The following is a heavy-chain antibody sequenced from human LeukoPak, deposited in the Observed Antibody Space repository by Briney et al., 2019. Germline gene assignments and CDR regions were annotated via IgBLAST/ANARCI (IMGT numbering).Heavy chain of an antibody. CDR3: ARDIVVVEESAFDI. CDR1: GYTFTGYY. V-gene: IGHV7-4-1*02. J-gene: IGHJ3*02. Sequence: GASVKVSCKASGYTFTGYYMHWVRQAPGQGLEWMGWINTNTGNPTYAQGFTGRFVFSLDTSVSTAYLQISSLKAEDTAVYYCARDIVVVEESAFDIWGQGTMVTVSS. D-gene: IGHD2-15*01. CDR2: INTNTGNP.